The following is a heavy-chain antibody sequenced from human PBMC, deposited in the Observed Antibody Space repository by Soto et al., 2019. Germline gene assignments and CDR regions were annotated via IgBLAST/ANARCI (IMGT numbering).Heavy chain of an antibody. CDR1: GGTFSSYA. J-gene: IGHJ6*02. V-gene: IGHV1-69*13. CDR3: ARDLGLTMVRGVIMGYGMDV. CDR2: IIPIFGTA. Sequence: ASVKVSCKASGGTFSSYAISWVRQAPGQGLEWMGGIIPIFGTANYAQKFQGRVTITADESTSTAYMELSSLRSEDTAVYYCARDLGLTMVRGVIMGYGMDVWGQGTTVTVSS. D-gene: IGHD3-10*01.